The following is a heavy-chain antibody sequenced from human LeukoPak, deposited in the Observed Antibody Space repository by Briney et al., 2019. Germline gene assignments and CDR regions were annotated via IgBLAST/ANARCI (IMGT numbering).Heavy chain of an antibody. CDR2: IHSDGTT. CDR3: ARLNFRGGEALHFDS. CDR1: GGSLTNYY. Sequence: SETLSLTCSVSGGSLTNYYWGWIRQPPGKGLEFIGYIHSDGTTNHYSSLQSRVAISLDTSKIQFSLRLYSVTAADTALYFCARLNFRGGEALHFDSWGQGTLVTVSS. J-gene: IGHJ4*02. V-gene: IGHV4-4*09. D-gene: IGHD3-16*01.